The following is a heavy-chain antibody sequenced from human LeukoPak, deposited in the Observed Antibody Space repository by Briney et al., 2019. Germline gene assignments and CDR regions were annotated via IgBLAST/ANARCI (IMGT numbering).Heavy chain of an antibody. CDR1: GYTFTGYF. J-gene: IGHJ6*02. V-gene: IGHV1-2*02. Sequence: GASVKVSCKASGYTFTGYFMHWVRQAPGQGLEWMGWINPNSGGTNYAQTFQGRVTMTRDTSFSTAYMELSRLRSDDTAVYYCARESGGLGMDVWGQGTTVTVSS. CDR2: INPNSGGT. CDR3: ARESGGLGMDV. D-gene: IGHD6-25*01.